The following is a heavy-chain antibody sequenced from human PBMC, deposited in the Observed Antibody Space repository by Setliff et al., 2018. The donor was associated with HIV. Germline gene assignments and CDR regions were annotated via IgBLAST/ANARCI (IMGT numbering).Heavy chain of an antibody. CDR2: IFHSENT. Sequence: SETLSLTCAVSGGSISSSNWWSWVRQPPGKGLEWIGEIFHSENTNYNPSLESRVTISVDKSKNQFSLKVTSVTAADTAVYYCASGDNFWSGSYYWGQGTLVTVSS. V-gene: IGHV4-4*02. D-gene: IGHD3-3*01. CDR3: ASGDNFWSGSYY. J-gene: IGHJ4*02. CDR1: GGSISSSNW.